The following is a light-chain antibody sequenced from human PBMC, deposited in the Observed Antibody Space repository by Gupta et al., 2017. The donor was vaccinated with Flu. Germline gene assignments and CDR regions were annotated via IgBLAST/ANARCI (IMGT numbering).Light chain of an antibody. J-gene: IGLJ3*02. CDR1: SSNIGSNS. Sequence: QSLLTQPPSASGTPGQRVTISCSGSSSNIGSNSVNWYQQVPGAAPNLLIYGNNQRPSGVPDRLSGSKSGTSASLAISGLQSEDEAYYYCATWDDSLNGWVFGGGTKLTVL. CDR2: GNN. V-gene: IGLV1-44*01. CDR3: ATWDDSLNGWV.